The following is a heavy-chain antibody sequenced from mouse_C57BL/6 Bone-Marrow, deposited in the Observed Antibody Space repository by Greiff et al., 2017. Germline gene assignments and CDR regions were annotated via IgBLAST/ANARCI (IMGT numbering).Heavy chain of an antibody. CDR3: ARQAGSSYPRYYAMDY. V-gene: IGHV2-6-1*01. Sequence: VQGVESGPGLVAPSQSLSITCTVSGFSLTSYGVHWVRQPPGKGLEWLVVIWSDGSTTYNSALKSRLSISKDNSKSQVFLKMNSLQTDDTAMYYCARQAGSSYPRYYAMDYWGQGTSVTVSS. CDR1: GFSLTSYG. J-gene: IGHJ4*01. CDR2: IWSDGST. D-gene: IGHD1-1*01.